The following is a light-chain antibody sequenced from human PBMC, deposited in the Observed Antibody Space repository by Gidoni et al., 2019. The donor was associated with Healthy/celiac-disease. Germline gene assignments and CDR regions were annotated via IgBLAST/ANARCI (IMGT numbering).Light chain of an antibody. Sequence: IVVTQSPLSLPVPPGEPASISCRSSQRRLRNNGYNYLVCYLQKPGQSPQLLIYLGSNRASGGPDRFSASGSGREVTLKISRVETEEVGVDYCRQALQTPLTFGGXTKVEIK. CDR2: LGS. J-gene: IGKJ4*01. CDR1: QRRLRNNGYNY. V-gene: IGKV2-28*01. CDR3: RQALQTPLT.